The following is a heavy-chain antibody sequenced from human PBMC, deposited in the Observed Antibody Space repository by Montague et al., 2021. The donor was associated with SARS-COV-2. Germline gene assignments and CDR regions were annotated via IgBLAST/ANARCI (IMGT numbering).Heavy chain of an antibody. J-gene: IGHJ6*02. CDR2: ISWDSGSI. CDR3: AKDIFEGIHYYGMAV. CDR1: GFTFGDYA. V-gene: IGHV3-9*01. D-gene: IGHD2-21*01. Sequence: SLRLSCAASGFTFGDYAMHWVRQAPGKGLEWVSGISWDSGSIYYADSVKGRFTISRDNSKNSLYLQMNNLRADDTALYYCAKDIFEGIHYYGMAVLGQGTPVIVSS.